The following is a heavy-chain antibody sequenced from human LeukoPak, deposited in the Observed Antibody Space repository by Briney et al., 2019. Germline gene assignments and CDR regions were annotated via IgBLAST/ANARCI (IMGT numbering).Heavy chain of an antibody. Sequence: SETLSLTCTVSGGSISSSSYYWGWIRQPPGKGLEWIGEINHSGSTNYNPSLKSRVTISVDTSKNQFSLKLSSVTAADTAVYYCARGRYSSGWLVSHFDYWGQGTLVTVSS. J-gene: IGHJ4*02. CDR1: GGSISSSSYY. V-gene: IGHV4-39*07. CDR2: INHSGST. CDR3: ARGRYSSGWLVSHFDY. D-gene: IGHD6-19*01.